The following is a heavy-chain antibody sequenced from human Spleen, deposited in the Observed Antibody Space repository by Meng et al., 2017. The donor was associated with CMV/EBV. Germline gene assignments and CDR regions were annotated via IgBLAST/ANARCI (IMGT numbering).Heavy chain of an antibody. D-gene: IGHD2-2*01. CDR3: ARGLPDIVVVPAASYYGMDV. Sequence: SETLSLTCAVYGGSFSGYYWSWIRQPPGKGLEWIGEISDSGGTYSNWSLKSRVTMSVDTSKNQFSLKLSSVTAADTAVYYCARGLPDIVVVPAASYYGMDVWGQGTTVTVSS. CDR1: GGSFSGYY. CDR2: ISDSGGT. V-gene: IGHV4-34*01. J-gene: IGHJ6*02.